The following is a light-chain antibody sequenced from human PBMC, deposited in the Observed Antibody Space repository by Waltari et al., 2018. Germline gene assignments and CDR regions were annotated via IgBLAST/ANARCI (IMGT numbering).Light chain of an antibody. J-gene: IGKJ1*01. CDR1: QNVTTN. CDR2: GAS. Sequence: VVTQSPATLSLSPGERATLSCMSSQNVTTNLAWYQQKPGQAPRLLIYGASTRATDTPTRFSGSVSGTEFTLTISSLQSEDCAVYYCQHHTRSLWTFGQGTKVEI. V-gene: IGKV3-15*01. CDR3: QHHTRSLWT.